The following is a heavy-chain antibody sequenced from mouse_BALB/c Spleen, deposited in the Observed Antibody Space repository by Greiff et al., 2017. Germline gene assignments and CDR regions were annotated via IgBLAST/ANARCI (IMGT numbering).Heavy chain of an antibody. CDR1: GFTFSSFG. CDR2: ISSGSSTI. CDR3: ASNWDFAY. Sequence: DVMLVESGGGLVQPGGSRKLSCAASGFTFSSFGMHWVRQAPEKGLEWVAYISSGSSTIYYADTVKGRFTISRDNPKNTLFLQMTSLRSEDTAMYYCASNWDFAYWGQGTLVTVSA. J-gene: IGHJ3*01. D-gene: IGHD4-1*01. V-gene: IGHV5-17*02.